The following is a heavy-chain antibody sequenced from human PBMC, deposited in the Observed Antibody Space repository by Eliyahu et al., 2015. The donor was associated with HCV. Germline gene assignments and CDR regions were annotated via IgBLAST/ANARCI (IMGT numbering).Heavy chain of an antibody. CDR3: ARVQGFGAGPGYFDY. D-gene: IGHD3-3*01. V-gene: IGHV3-66*01. J-gene: IGHJ4*02. Sequence: EXQLVDSGGGLVQPGGSLRLSCVVXGLXVSSNHMSWVRQAPGKGLEWVSNIYSGGSIYYADSVKGRFTISRDNSKNTLYLQMHSLRADDTAIYYCARVQGFGAGPGYFDYWGQGTLVTVSS. CDR1: GLXVSSNH. CDR2: IYSGGSI.